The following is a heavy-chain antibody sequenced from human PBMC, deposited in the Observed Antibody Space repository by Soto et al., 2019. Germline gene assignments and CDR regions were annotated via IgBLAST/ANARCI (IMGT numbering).Heavy chain of an antibody. CDR3: TTDNYDSSGYYPLDY. D-gene: IGHD3-22*01. V-gene: IGHV3-23*01. J-gene: IGHJ4*02. CDR1: GFTFSSYA. CDR2: ISGSGGST. Sequence: GSLRLSCAGSGFTFSSYAMSWVRQAPGKGLEWVSAISGSGGSTYYADSVKGRFTISRDNSKNTLYLQMNSLRAEGTAVYYCTTDNYDSSGYYPLDYWGQGTLVTVSS.